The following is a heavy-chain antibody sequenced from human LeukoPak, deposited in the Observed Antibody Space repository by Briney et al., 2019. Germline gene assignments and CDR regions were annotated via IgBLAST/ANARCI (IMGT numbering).Heavy chain of an antibody. Sequence: SETPSLTCTISGGSISSDHWGWIRQPPGKGLESLGYIHISGSTDYSPSLRSRVTISMDTSKQQFSLNLRSVTAADTAVYYCATHLFGKGLEYWGQGILVTVSS. J-gene: IGHJ4*02. CDR2: IHISGST. D-gene: IGHD2-21*01. V-gene: IGHV4-4*09. CDR1: GGSISSDH. CDR3: ATHLFGKGLEY.